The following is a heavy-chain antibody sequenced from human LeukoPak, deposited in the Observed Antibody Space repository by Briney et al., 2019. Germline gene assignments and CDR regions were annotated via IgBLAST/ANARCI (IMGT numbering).Heavy chain of an antibody. V-gene: IGHV4-38-2*01. D-gene: IGHD3-22*01. CDR3: ARGAGDNYDSSGVPYYGMDV. J-gene: IGHJ6*02. CDR2: IYYSGST. Sequence: GSLRLSCVASGFTFSDAWMSWVRQPPGKGLEWIGSIYYSGSTYYNPSLKSRVTISVDTSKNQFSLKLSSVTAADTAVYYCARGAGDNYDSSGVPYYGMDVWGQGTTVTVSS. CDR1: GFTFSDAW.